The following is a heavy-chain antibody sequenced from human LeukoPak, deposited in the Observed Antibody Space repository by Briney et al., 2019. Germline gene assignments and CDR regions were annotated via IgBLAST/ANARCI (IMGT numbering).Heavy chain of an antibody. CDR1: RPTLRRYD. Sequence: GRALILSCLASRPTLRRYDMSWPRQAPGEGLEWVSANSGSCGITYCADSVKGRFPLSRDHYKNAVYMKKNSMRGENTVVFYCAKDWCSWGVGKRFDPWGQGTLVTVSS. V-gene: IGHV3-23*01. CDR2: NSGSCGIT. CDR3: AKDWCSWGVGKRFDP. J-gene: IGHJ5*02. D-gene: IGHD6-13*01.